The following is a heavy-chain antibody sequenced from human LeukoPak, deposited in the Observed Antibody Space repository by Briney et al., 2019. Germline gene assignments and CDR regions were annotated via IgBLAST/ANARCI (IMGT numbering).Heavy chain of an antibody. Sequence: SETLSLTCTVSGGSISSYYWSWIRQPPGKGLEWIGYIYYSGSTNYNPSLKSRVTISVDTSKNQFSLKLSSVTAADTAVYYCARQASGGYYDSSGYYYGSKYYYYGMDVWGQGTTVTVSS. J-gene: IGHJ6*02. D-gene: IGHD3-22*01. CDR2: IYYSGST. V-gene: IGHV4-59*08. CDR3: ARQASGGYYDSSGYYYGSKYYYYGMDV. CDR1: GGSISSYY.